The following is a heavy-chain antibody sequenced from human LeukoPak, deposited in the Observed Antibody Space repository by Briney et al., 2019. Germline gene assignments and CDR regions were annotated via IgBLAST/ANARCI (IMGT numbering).Heavy chain of an antibody. CDR2: INPSGGST. Sequence: ASVKVSCKASGYTFTSYYMHWVRQAPGQGLEWMGIINPSGGSTSYAQKFQGRVTMTRDMSTSTVYMELSSLRSEDTAVYYCARGVTMVRGVHDAFDIWGQGTMVTVSS. J-gene: IGHJ3*02. CDR1: GYTFTSYY. CDR3: ARGVTMVRGVHDAFDI. V-gene: IGHV1-46*01. D-gene: IGHD3-10*01.